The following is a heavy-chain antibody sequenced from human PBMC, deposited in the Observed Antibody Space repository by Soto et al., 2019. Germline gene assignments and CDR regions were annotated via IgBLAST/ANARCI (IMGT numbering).Heavy chain of an antibody. J-gene: IGHJ6*02. V-gene: IGHV1-46*01. CDR1: GYTFTSYY. Sequence: ASVKVSCKASGYTFTSYYMHWVRQAPGQGLEWMGIINPSGGSTSYAQKFQGRVTMTRDTSTSTVYMELSSLRSEDTAVYYCARDTPNYDFWSGYRSTVDYYYGMDVWGQGTTVTVS. CDR2: INPSGGST. CDR3: ARDTPNYDFWSGYRSTVDYYYGMDV. D-gene: IGHD3-3*01.